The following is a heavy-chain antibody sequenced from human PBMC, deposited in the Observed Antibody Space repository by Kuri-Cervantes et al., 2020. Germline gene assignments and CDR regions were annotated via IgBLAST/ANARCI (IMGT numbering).Heavy chain of an antibody. Sequence: GSLRLSCTVSGGSISSSSYYWGWFRQPPGKGLEWIGSIYYSGSTYYNPSLKSRVTISVDTSKNHFSLKLTSVTATDTAVYYCASGRRGAFDYWGQGTLVTVSS. V-gene: IGHV4-39*02. CDR2: IYYSGST. J-gene: IGHJ4*02. CDR3: ASGRRGAFDY. D-gene: IGHD3-10*01. CDR1: GGSISSSSYY.